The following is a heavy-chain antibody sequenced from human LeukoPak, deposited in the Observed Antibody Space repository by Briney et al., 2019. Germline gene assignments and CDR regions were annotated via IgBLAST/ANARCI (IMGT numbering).Heavy chain of an antibody. Sequence: TGGSRRLSCAASGFSVSSNYMSWVRQAPGKGLEWVSVIFSGGRTYYADSVKGRFTISRDNSKNTLYLQVNSLRAEDTAVYYCAGSVEGRGERYYFDYWGQGTLVTVSS. CDR2: IFSGGRT. J-gene: IGHJ4*02. V-gene: IGHV3-53*01. CDR3: AGSVEGRGERYYFDY. CDR1: GFSVSSNY. D-gene: IGHD3-16*01.